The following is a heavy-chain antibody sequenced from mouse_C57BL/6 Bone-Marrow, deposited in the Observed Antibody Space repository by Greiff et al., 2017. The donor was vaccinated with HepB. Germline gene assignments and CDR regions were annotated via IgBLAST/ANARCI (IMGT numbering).Heavy chain of an antibody. V-gene: IGHV1-59*01. CDR3: ARSTTVVGHFAY. Sequence: QVQLQQPGAELVRPGTSVKLSCKASGYTFTSYWMHWVKQRPGQGLEWIGVIDPSDSYTNYNQKFKGKATLTVDTSSSTAYMQLSSLTSEDSAVYYCARSTTVVGHFAYWGQGTLVTVSA. CDR2: IDPSDSYT. CDR1: GYTFTSYW. D-gene: IGHD1-1*01. J-gene: IGHJ3*01.